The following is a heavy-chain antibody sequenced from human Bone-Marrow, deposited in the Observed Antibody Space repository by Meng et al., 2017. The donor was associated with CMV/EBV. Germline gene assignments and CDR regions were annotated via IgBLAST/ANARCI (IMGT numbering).Heavy chain of an antibody. Sequence: SDTLSLTCTVSGGSISSGDYYWSWIRQPPGKGLGWIGEINHSGSTNYNPSLKSRVTISVDTSKNQFSLKLSSVTAAVTAVYYCARNGGDDAFDIWGQGTMVTVSS. CDR3: ARNGGDDAFDI. CDR2: INHSGST. D-gene: IGHD2-21*01. CDR1: GGSISSGDYY. V-gene: IGHV4-61*08. J-gene: IGHJ3*02.